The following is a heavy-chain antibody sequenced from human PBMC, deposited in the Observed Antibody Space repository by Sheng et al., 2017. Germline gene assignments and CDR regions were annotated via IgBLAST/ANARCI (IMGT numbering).Heavy chain of an antibody. CDR2: ISGSSSSI. V-gene: IGHV3-21*01. D-gene: IGHD2-15*01. Sequence: EMQLVESGGGLVKPGGSRETLLCSLWIHLQYLWHELGPARLQGRGVEWVSSISGSSSSIYYADSVKGRFTISRDNAKNSLYLQMNSLRAEDTAIYYCATWAVVLSATPWFDPWGQGTLVTVSS. CDR3: ATWAVVLSATPWFDP. J-gene: IGHJ5*02. CDR1: IHLQYLW.